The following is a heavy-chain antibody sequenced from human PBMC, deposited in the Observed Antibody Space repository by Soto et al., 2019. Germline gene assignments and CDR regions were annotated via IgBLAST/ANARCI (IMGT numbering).Heavy chain of an antibody. CDR1: GYTFTSYG. CDR2: ISAYNGNT. CDR3: AREAAAVYYCGMDV. V-gene: IGHV1-18*01. Sequence: ASVKVSCKASGYTFTSYGISWVRQAPGQGLEWMGWISAYNGNTNYAQKLQGRVTMTTDTSTSTAYMELRSLRSDDTAVYYCAREAAAVYYCGMDVWGQGTRVTVSS. D-gene: IGHD6-13*01. J-gene: IGHJ6*02.